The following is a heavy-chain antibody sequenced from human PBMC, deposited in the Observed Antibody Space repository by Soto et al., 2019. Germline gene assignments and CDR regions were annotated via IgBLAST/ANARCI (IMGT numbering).Heavy chain of an antibody. J-gene: IGHJ4*02. CDR2: IYYSGST. V-gene: IGHV4-59*01. D-gene: IGHD5-12*01. CDR1: GGSISSYY. CDR3: ARVKDGYLEL. Sequence: QVQLQESGPGLVKPSETLSLTCTVSGGSISSYYWSWIRQPPGKGLEWIGYIYYSGSTNYNPSLKXPVSKXXDTSKNQFSLKRSSVTAADTAVYYCARVKDGYLELWGQGTLVTVSS.